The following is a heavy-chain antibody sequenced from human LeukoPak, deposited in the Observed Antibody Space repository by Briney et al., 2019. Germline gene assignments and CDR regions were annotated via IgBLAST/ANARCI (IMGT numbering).Heavy chain of an antibody. CDR1: GGTFSSYA. V-gene: IGHV1-69*04. CDR2: IIPNLGIV. J-gene: IGHJ3*02. D-gene: IGHD1-1*01. Sequence: SVKVSCKASGGTFSSYALSWVRQAPGQGLEWMGRIIPNLGIVNYAQKFQGRVTMTRDTSISTAYMELSRLRSDDTAVYYCARGNWNWDAFDIWGQGTMVTVSS. CDR3: ARGNWNWDAFDI.